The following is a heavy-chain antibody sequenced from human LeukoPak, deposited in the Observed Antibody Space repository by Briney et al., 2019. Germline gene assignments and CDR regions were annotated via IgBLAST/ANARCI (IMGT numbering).Heavy chain of an antibody. V-gene: IGHV4-39*07. CDR3: ARLGVVPAAIAPIHFDY. J-gene: IGHJ4*02. D-gene: IGHD2-2*01. CDR1: GGSISSSTYY. Sequence: SETLSLTCTVSGGSISSSTYYWAWVRQPPGKGLEWIASIYYSGTTYYNPSLKSRVTISVDTSRNQFSLKLSSVTAADTAVYYCARLGVVPAAIAPIHFDYWGQGTLVTVSS. CDR2: IYYSGTT.